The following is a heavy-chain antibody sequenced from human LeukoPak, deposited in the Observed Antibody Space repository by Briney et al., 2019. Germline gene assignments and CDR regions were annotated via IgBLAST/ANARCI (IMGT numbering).Heavy chain of an antibody. Sequence: GPSLRLSCAASGITFPTYWMHWVSQAPGKGLVWVSRISSDGSITTYADSVKGRFTISRDSAKNTLFLQMNSLRDDDTAVYFCVSDVGDWGQGTLVTVSS. D-gene: IGHD3-10*01. J-gene: IGHJ4*02. CDR3: VSDVGD. CDR2: ISSDGSIT. V-gene: IGHV3-74*03. CDR1: GITFPTYW.